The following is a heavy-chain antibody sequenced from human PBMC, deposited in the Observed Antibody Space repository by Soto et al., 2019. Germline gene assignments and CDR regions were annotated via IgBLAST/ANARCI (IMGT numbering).Heavy chain of an antibody. Sequence: QVQLVESGGGVVQPGGSLRLSCAASGFTFNNYGMHWVHQAPGKGLEWVAVIWNDGSGYYYANSVKGRFTISRDNSKNTLYLQMSSLRAEDTAVYFCARRQISPPTRGAAAARGGMDVWGHGTTVTVSS. D-gene: IGHD6-13*01. V-gene: IGHV3-33*01. CDR2: IWNDGSGY. CDR3: ARRQISPPTRGAAAARGGMDV. CDR1: GFTFNNYG. J-gene: IGHJ6*02.